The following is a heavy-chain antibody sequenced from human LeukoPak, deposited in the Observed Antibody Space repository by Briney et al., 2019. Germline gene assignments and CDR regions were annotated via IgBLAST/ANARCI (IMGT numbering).Heavy chain of an antibody. J-gene: IGHJ4*02. V-gene: IGHV4-4*07. CDR3: ARDPAGHGRYFDY. CDR2: IHTSGTT. CDR1: GDSISGYF. D-gene: IGHD1-14*01. Sequence: SETLSLTCTVSGDSISGYFCTWLRQSAGAGLECIGRIHTSGTTYYNPSLRSRVSMSVDTSNNKFSLRLSSVTAADTAVYYCARDPAGHGRYFDYWGQGALVTVSS.